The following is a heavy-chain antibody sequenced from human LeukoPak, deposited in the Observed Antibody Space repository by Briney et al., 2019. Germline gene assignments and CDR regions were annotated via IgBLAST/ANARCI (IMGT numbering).Heavy chain of an antibody. J-gene: IGHJ6*02. D-gene: IGHD6-19*01. V-gene: IGHV4-61*01. CDR1: GGSIRSSYYY. CDR2: IYYSGST. CDR3: ARDRSPEYSSGWYEYYYGMDV. Sequence: PSETLSLTCTVSGGSIRSSYYYWGWIRQPPGKGLEWIGYIYYSGSTNYNPSLKSRVTISVDTSKNQFSPKLSSVTAADTAVYYCARDRSPEYSSGWYEYYYGMDVWGQGTTVTVSS.